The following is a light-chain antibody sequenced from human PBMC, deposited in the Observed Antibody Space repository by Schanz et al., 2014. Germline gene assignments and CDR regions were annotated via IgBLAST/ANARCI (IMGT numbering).Light chain of an antibody. V-gene: IGLV2-23*02. CDR1: SSDIGGYNY. CDR2: DVT. CDR3: CSYAGSSTWV. J-gene: IGLJ3*02. Sequence: QSALTQPPSASGSPGQSVTISCTGTSSDIGGYNYVSWYQQHPGKAPKLLIYDVTKRPSAVSSRFSGSKSGNTASLTISGVQAEDEADYYCCSYAGSSTWVFGGGTKVTVL.